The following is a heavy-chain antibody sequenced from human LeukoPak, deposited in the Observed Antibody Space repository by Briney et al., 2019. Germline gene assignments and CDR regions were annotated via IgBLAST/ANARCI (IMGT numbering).Heavy chain of an antibody. CDR1: GFTFSSYG. CDR2: VSYDGSK. CDR3: AKDLNRGLPDY. J-gene: IGHJ4*02. V-gene: IGHV3-30*18. Sequence: PGGSLRLSCAASGFTFSSYGMHWVRQAPGKGLEWVAVVSYDGSKYYADSMKGRFTISRDNSKNTLYLQMSSLRAEDTAVYYCAKDLNRGLPDYWGQGTLVTVSS. D-gene: IGHD2-21*01.